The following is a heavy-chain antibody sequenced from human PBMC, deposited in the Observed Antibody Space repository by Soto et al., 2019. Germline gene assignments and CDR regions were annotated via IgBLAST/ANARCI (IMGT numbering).Heavy chain of an antibody. V-gene: IGHV3-48*01. Sequence: PGGSLRLSCAASGFTFSIYSMNWVRQAPGKGLEWLSYISSGSSTISYADSVKGRFTISRDNAKNSLFLQMNSLRAEDTAVYYCARVGWAAYHHYMDVWGKGTRSPSP. D-gene: IGHD3-16*01. CDR1: GFTFSIYS. CDR3: ARVGWAAYHHYMDV. J-gene: IGHJ6*03. CDR2: ISSGSSTI.